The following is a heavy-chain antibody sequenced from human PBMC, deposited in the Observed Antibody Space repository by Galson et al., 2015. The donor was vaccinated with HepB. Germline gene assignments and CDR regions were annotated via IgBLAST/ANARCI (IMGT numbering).Heavy chain of an antibody. CDR1: GFTFNTAW. V-gene: IGHV3-15*01. CDR2: TKSITDGGTT. Sequence: SLRLSCAASGFTFNTAWMSCVRQAPGEPLEWVAPTKSITDGGTTDYAARVKARFTITRDDSRIRLYLQLTSLKIEDTGVYYCTTWGGDYVGHRGQGTLVTVSS. D-gene: IGHD4-17*01. J-gene: IGHJ4*02. CDR3: TTWGGDYVGH.